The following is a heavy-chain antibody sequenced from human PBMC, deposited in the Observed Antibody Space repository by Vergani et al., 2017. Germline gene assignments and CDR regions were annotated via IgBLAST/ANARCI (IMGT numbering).Heavy chain of an antibody. CDR1: GFTFSTYA. J-gene: IGHJ5*01. Sequence: EVQLLESGGGLVQPGGSLRLSCAASGFTFSTYAMSWVRQAPGKGLEWVSTISGSGGSTYYADSVKGRFTISRDNSKNTLYLQMNSLRAEDTAVYFCAKRPAAGIDSWGQGTLVTVSS. CDR2: ISGSGGST. CDR3: AKRPAAGIDS. D-gene: IGHD2-2*01. V-gene: IGHV3-23*01.